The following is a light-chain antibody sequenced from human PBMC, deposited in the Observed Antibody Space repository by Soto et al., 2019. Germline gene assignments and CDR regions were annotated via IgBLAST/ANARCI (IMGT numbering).Light chain of an antibody. J-gene: IGLJ1*01. CDR1: SSDVGGYNY. V-gene: IGLV2-14*01. CDR2: EVS. Sequence: QSALTQPASVSGSPGQSITISCTGTSSDVGGYNYVSWYQQHPGKAPKLMIYEVSNRPSGVSNRFSGSKSGNTASLTISGLQAEDEADYYCSSYTSSTTRGIYVFGTGTQLTVL. CDR3: SSYTSSTTRGIYV.